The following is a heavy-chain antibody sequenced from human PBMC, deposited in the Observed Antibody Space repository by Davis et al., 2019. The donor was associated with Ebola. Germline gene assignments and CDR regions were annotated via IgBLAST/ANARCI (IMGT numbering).Heavy chain of an antibody. D-gene: IGHD3-3*01. CDR2: ISVIDGNT. J-gene: IGHJ5*02. CDR3: VRHYDTISWSDP. V-gene: IGHV1-18*01. Sequence: ASVKVSCKASGYIFTNYGVNWLRQAPGQGLERMGWISVIDGNTYYAQRFQGRVTMTADTSTSTIYMELRSLTSDDTAIYYCVRHYDTISWSDPWGQGTLVTVSS. CDR1: GYIFTNYG.